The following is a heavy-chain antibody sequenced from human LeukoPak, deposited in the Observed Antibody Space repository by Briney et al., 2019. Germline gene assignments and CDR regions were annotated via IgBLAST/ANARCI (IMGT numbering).Heavy chain of an antibody. CDR2: ISSSGGST. D-gene: IGHD5-18*01. V-gene: IGHV3-23*01. CDR3: AKDMKWIQLWSHDY. J-gene: IGHJ4*02. CDR1: GFTFSSYA. Sequence: GGSLRLSCAASGFTFSSYAMSWVRQAPGKGLDWVSGISSSGGSTVYADSVKGRFTISRDNFRNTVFLQMNSLRAEDTAVYYCAKDMKWIQLWSHDYWGQGTLVTVSS.